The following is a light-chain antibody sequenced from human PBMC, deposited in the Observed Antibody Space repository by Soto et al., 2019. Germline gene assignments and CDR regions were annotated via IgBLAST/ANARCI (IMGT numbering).Light chain of an antibody. J-gene: IGLJ2*01. CDR1: SEDVGAYNY. Sequence: QSALTQPASVSGSPGQSITISCIGTSEDVGAYNYVSWYQHHPGKVPKLMIYEVINRPSGVSHRFSGSKSGNTASLTISGLQAVDEADYYCTSSTTSSTLLFGGGTKVTVL. CDR3: TSSTTSSTLL. V-gene: IGLV2-14*01. CDR2: EVI.